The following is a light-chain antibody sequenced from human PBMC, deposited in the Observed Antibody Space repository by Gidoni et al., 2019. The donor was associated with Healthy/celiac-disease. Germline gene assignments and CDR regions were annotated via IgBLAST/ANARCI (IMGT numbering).Light chain of an antibody. J-gene: IGKJ2*01. CDR2: DAS. CDR3: QQRSNWPPYT. Sequence: EIVLTQSPATLFLSPGERATLSCRASKSVSSYLAWYQQKPGQAPRLLIYDASNRATGIPARFSGSGSGTDFTLTISSLEPEDFAVYYCQQRSNWPPYTFGQGTKLEIK. CDR1: KSVSSY. V-gene: IGKV3-11*01.